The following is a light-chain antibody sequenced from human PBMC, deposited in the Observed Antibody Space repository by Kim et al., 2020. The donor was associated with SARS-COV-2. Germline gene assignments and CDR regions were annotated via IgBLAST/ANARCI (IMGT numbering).Light chain of an antibody. V-gene: IGKV3D-20*01. CDR1: QTVPSNF. Sequence: SPGERATLSCRASQTVPSNFLAWFQQKPGLAPRLLIYEASNRAAGTPDRFRGSGSGTDFSLTVSRLEPEDFAVYYCQHYSGSSWTFGQGTKVDIK. J-gene: IGKJ1*01. CDR3: QHYSGSSWT. CDR2: EAS.